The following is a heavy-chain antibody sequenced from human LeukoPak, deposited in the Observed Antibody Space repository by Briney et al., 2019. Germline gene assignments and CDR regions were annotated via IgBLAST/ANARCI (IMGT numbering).Heavy chain of an antibody. CDR1: GGTFSSYA. CDR3: ARSHRPTKNYGGNDH. Sequence: SMKVSCKASGGTFSSYAISWVRQAPGQGLEWMGGIIPIFGTANYAQKFQGRVTITADESTSTAYMELSSLRSEDTAVYYCARSHRPTKNYGGNDHWGQGTLVTVSS. CDR2: IIPIFGTA. J-gene: IGHJ4*02. V-gene: IGHV1-69*13. D-gene: IGHD4-23*01.